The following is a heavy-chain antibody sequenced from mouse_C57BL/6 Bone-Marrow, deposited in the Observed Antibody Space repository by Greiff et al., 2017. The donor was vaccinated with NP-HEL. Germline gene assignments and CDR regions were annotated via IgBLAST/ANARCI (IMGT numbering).Heavy chain of an antibody. J-gene: IGHJ4*01. V-gene: IGHV3-6*01. CDR1: GYSITSGYY. CDR2: ISYDGSN. CDR3: ASNYGSSYVNAMDY. Sequence: VQLQQSGPGLVKPSQSLSLTCSVTGYSITSGYYWNWIRQFPGNKLEWMGYISYDGSNNYNPSLKNRISITRDTSKNQFFLKLNSVTTEDTATYYCASNYGSSYVNAMDYWGQGTSVTVSS. D-gene: IGHD1-1*01.